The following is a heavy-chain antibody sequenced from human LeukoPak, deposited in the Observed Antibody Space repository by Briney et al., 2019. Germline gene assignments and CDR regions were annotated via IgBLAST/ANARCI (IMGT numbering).Heavy chain of an antibody. J-gene: IGHJ3*02. CDR2: INHSGST. Sequence: SETLSLTCAVFGGSFNGYYWSWIRQPPGKGLEWIGEINHSGSTNYNPSHKSRVTISVDTSKNQFSLKLSSVTAADTTIYYCARGIPNAFDIWGQGTLVTASS. CDR1: GGSFNGYY. V-gene: IGHV4-34*01. CDR3: ARGIPNAFDI.